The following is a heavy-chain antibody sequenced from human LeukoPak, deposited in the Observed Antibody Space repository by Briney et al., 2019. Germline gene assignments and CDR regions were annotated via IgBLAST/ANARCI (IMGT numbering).Heavy chain of an antibody. J-gene: IGHJ5*02. D-gene: IGHD2-15*01. CDR1: GGSISSGGYY. CDR3: ARGGVSQNNWFDP. CDR2: IYYSGRT. Sequence: SETLSLTCTVSGGSISSGGYYWSWIRQHPGKGLEWIGYIYYSGRTYYNPSLKSRVTISVDTSKNQFSLKLSSVTAADTAVYYCARGGVSQNNWFDPWGQGTLVTVSS. V-gene: IGHV4-31*03.